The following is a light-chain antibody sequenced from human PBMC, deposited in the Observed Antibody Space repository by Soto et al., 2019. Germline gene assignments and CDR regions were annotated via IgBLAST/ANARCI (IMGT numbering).Light chain of an antibody. CDR3: QQTYITPLYH. Sequence: DIQLTQSPASLSASVGDRVSITCRASQTISNYLNWYQHKPGTAHRLLIYAASSLQSGVTSRFRGSASGTDFTLTISSRQPEDFATYFYQQTYITPLYHFGQGTKLQI. CDR1: QTISNY. J-gene: IGKJ2*01. V-gene: IGKV1-39*01. CDR2: AAS.